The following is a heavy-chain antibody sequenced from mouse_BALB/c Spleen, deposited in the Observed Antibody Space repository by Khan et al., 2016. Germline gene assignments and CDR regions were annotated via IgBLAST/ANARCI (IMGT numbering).Heavy chain of an antibody. CDR2: ISGGSSTI. CDR3: ARLTPYAMDY. CDR1: GFTFSVFG. V-gene: IGHV5-17*02. J-gene: IGHJ4*01. D-gene: IGHD4-1*01. Sequence: EVELVESGGGLVQPGGSRKLSCAASGFTFSVFGIHWVRQAPEKGLEWVAYISGGSSTIYYADTVKGRFTISRDNAKNTLFLQMTSLRSEDTAVYYCARLTPYAMDYWGQGTSVTVSS.